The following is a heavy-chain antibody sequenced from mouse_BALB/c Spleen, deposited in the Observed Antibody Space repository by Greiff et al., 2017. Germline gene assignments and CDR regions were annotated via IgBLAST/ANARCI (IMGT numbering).Heavy chain of an antibody. CDR1: GYTFTSYW. CDR3: ARESTMTFAY. D-gene: IGHD2-4*01. J-gene: IGHJ3*01. CDR2: INPSTGYT. V-gene: IGHV1-7*01. Sequence: VQRVESGAELAKPGASVKMSCKASGYTFTSYWMHWVKQRPGQGLEWIGYINPSTGYTEYNQKFKDKATLTADKSSSTAYMQLSSLTSEDSAVYCCARESTMTFAYWGQGTLVTVSA.